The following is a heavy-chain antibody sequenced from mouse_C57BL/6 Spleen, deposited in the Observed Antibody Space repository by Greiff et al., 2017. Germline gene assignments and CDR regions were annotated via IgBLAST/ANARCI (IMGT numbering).Heavy chain of an antibody. V-gene: IGHV2-6-1*01. CDR3: ARHEGYYVKAMDY. J-gene: IGHJ4*01. CDR1: GFSLTSYG. Sequence: QVQLKESGPGLVAPSQSLSITCTVSGFSLTSYGVHWVRQPPGKGLEWLVVIWSDGSTTYNSALKSRLSISKDNSKSQVFLKMNSLQTDDTAMYYCARHEGYYVKAMDYWGQGTSVTVSS. D-gene: IGHD2-3*01. CDR2: IWSDGST.